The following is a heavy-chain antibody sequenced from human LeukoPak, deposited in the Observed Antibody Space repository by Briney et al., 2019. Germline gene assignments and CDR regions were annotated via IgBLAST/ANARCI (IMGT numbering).Heavy chain of an antibody. V-gene: IGHV1-46*01. Sequence: ASVKVLCKASGYTFASYYMLWVRRDAGHELVGMGIINPSGGSTNYAQNFQRRVTMTTDTSTSTVYRELSSLRSEGTAVYYCARGDYYDSSGYYEYGGQGTLVTVSS. CDR1: GYTFASYY. J-gene: IGHJ4*02. CDR3: ARGDYYDSSGYYEY. D-gene: IGHD3-22*01. CDR2: INPSGGST.